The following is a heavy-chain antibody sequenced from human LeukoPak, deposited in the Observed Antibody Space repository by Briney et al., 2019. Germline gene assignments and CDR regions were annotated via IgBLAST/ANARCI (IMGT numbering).Heavy chain of an antibody. CDR2: ISYVGSNK. CDR1: GLTSSSYA. V-gene: IGHV3-30*04. Sequence: GRSLRPARAPAGLTSSSYAMHWVRQTPDKWLGWVVVISYVGSNKYYAESVKGRFTISRDNSKNTLYLQMNSLRAEDTAVYYCARESHYYDSSGPSRFFDYWGQGTLVTVSS. J-gene: IGHJ4*02. CDR3: ARESHYYDSSGPSRFFDY. D-gene: IGHD3-22*01.